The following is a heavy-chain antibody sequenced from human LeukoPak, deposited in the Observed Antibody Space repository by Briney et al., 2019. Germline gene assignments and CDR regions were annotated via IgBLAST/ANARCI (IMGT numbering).Heavy chain of an antibody. D-gene: IGHD2-15*01. J-gene: IGHJ6*02. CDR2: LSGSGRGT. V-gene: IGHV3-23*01. CDR3: AKMYCRGPWCYTGGDDKFYGMDV. Sequence: GGSLTPSCVASGFTFNNFAMSWVRQAPGKGLEWVSTLSGSGRGTNYADSVKGRFIISRDNSKKTLSLQMSSLRAEDTAAYYCAKMYCRGPWCYTGGDDKFYGMDVWGQGTTVTVSS. CDR1: GFTFNNFA.